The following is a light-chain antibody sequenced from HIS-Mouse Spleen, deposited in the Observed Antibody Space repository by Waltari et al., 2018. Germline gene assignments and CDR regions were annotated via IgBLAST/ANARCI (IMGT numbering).Light chain of an antibody. J-gene: IGLJ1*01. CDR3: QVWDSSSDHPYV. Sequence: RITCGGNNIGSKSVHWYQQKPGQAPVLVFYDDSDRPSGIPERFSGSNSGNTATLTISRVEAGDEADYYCQVWDSSSDHPYVFGTGTKVTVL. CDR1: NIGSKS. V-gene: IGLV3-21*02. CDR2: DDS.